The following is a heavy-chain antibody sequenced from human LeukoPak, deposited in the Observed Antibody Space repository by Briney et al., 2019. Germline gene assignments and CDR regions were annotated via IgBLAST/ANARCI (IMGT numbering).Heavy chain of an antibody. CDR2: IYSGGNT. CDR1: GFSVSNKY. D-gene: IGHD3-22*01. Sequence: GGSLRLSCAASGFSVSNKYMSWVRQGPGKGLECLSVIYSGGNTFYADSVKGRFIISRDNSNNMLYLQMNNLTAEDTAVYYCARARQDYYDSSGYLPPYYMDVWGKGTTVTVSS. CDR3: ARARQDYYDSSGYLPPYYMDV. J-gene: IGHJ6*03. V-gene: IGHV3-66*01.